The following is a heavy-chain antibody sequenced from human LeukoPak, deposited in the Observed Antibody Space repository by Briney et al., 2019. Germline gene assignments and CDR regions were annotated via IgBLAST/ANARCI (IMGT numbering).Heavy chain of an antibody. J-gene: IGHJ3*02. CDR1: GLTFSTYW. CDR2: INTDGSST. V-gene: IGHV3-74*01. Sequence: GGFLRLSCAASGLTFSTYWMHWVRQAPGKGLVWVSRINTDGSSTSYADSVKGRFTISRDNAKNTLYLQMNSLRAEDTAVYFCTRVGYCATTSCRTAFDIWGQGTMVTVSS. CDR3: TRVGYCATTSCRTAFDI. D-gene: IGHD2-2*01.